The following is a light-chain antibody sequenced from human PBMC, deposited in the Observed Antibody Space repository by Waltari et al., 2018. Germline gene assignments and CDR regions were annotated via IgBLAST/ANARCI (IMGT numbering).Light chain of an antibody. V-gene: IGKV2-28*01. Sequence: DIVRTQSPPSLPVTPGDPASISRRSSQSLLHSNGYNYLDWYLQKPGQSPQLLIYLGSNRASGVPDRFSGSGSGTDFTLKISRVEAEDVGVYYCMQTLQTPPTFGGGTKVEIK. CDR3: MQTLQTPPT. CDR2: LGS. J-gene: IGKJ4*01. CDR1: QSLLHSNGYNY.